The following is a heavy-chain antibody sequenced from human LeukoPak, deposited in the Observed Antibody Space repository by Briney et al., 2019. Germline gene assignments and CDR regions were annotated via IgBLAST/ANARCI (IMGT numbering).Heavy chain of an antibody. CDR1: GFPLSSNA. D-gene: IGHD2-8*01. Sequence: GGSLRLSCAASGFPLSSNAMSWVRQAPGKGLVWVSAISSGVGSTYYADSVKGRFTISRDNSKNTLYLQMNSLRAEDTAVYYCAKGKNGFDYWGQGTLVTVSS. CDR3: AKGKNGFDY. CDR2: ISSGVGST. J-gene: IGHJ4*02. V-gene: IGHV3-23*01.